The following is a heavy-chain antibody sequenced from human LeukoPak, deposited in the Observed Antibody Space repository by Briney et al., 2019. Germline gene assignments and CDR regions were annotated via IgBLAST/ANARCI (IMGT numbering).Heavy chain of an antibody. CDR3: ASYLYAVDTAMVDYYYFDY. CDR2: IIPIFGTA. J-gene: IGHJ4*02. Sequence: SVKVSCKASGGTFSSYAISWVRQAPGQGLEWMGGIIPIFGTANYAQKFQGRVTITTDESTSTAYMELSSLRSEDTAVYYCASYLYAVDTAMVDYYYFDYWGQGTLVTVPS. D-gene: IGHD5-18*01. CDR1: GGTFSSYA. V-gene: IGHV1-69*05.